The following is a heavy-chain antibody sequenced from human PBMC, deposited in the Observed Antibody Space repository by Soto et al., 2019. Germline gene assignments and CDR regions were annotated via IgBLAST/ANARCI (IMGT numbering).Heavy chain of an antibody. CDR1: GFTFSSYA. CDR2: ISGSGGST. J-gene: IGHJ4*02. CDR3: AKDRGAPRITMIVVVRNFHY. D-gene: IGHD3-22*01. Sequence: GGSLRLSCAASGFTFSSYAMSWVRQAPGKGLEWVSAISGSGGSTYYADSVKGRFTISRDNSKNTLYLQMNSLRAEDTAVYYCAKDRGAPRITMIVVVRNFHYWGQGTLVTVSS. V-gene: IGHV3-23*01.